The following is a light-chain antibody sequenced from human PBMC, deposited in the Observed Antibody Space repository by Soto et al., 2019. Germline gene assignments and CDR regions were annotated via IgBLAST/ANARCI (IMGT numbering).Light chain of an antibody. CDR2: EVS. V-gene: IGLV2-14*01. CDR3: SSYTSSSTLV. CDR1: SSDVGGYNY. Sequence: QSALTQPASVSGSPGQSITISCTGTSSDVGGYNYVSWYQQHPGKAPKLMIYEVSNRPSGVSIRFSGSKSGNTASLTISGLQAEDEADYYCSSYTSSSTLVFGNGTKVTVL. J-gene: IGLJ1*01.